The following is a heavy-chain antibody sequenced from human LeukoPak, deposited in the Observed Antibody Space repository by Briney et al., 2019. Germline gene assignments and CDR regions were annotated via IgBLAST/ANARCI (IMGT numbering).Heavy chain of an antibody. D-gene: IGHD3-9*01. V-gene: IGHV3-30*18. CDR3: AKDRRVYDILTPFDY. CDR1: GFTFSGYG. Sequence: GGSLRLSCAASGFTFSGYGMHWVRQAPGKGLEWVAVISYDGSNKYYADSVKGRFTISRDNSKNTLYLQMNSLRAEDTAVYYCAKDRRVYDILTPFDYWGQGTLVTVSS. CDR2: ISYDGSNK. J-gene: IGHJ4*02.